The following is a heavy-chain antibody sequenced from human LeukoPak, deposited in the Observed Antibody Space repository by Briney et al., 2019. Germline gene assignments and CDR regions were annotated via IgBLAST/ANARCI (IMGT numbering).Heavy chain of an antibody. D-gene: IGHD6-13*01. CDR3: AKVSAAAVEISDDY. J-gene: IGHJ4*02. CDR2: IRYDGSNK. CDR1: GFTFSSYG. Sequence: GGSLRLSCAASGFTFSSYGMHWVRQAPGKGLEWVAFIRYDGSNKYYADSVKGRFTISRDNSKNTLYLQMNSLRAEDTAVYYCAKVSAAAVEISDDYWGQGTLVTVSS. V-gene: IGHV3-30*02.